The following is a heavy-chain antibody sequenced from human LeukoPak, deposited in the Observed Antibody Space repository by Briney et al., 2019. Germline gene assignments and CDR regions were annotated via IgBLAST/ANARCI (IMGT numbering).Heavy chain of an antibody. J-gene: IGHJ3*02. V-gene: IGHV1-69*13. CDR1: GGTFSSYA. CDR2: IIPIFGTA. Sequence: SVKVSCKASGGTFSSYAISWVRQAPGQGLEWMGGIIPIFGTANYAQKFQGRVTITADESTSTAYMELSSLRSEDTAVYYCASLVIAVAGIAFDIWGQGTMVTVSS. CDR3: ASLVIAVAGIAFDI. D-gene: IGHD6-19*01.